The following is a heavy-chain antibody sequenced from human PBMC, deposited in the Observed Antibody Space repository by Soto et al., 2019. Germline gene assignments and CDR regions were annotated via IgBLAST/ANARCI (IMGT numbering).Heavy chain of an antibody. CDR3: ARRYGGNLDY. V-gene: IGHV4-59*08. CDR2: IYYSGST. J-gene: IGHJ4*02. CDR1: GGSFSSYY. Sequence: PSETLSLTCAVYGGSFSSYYWSWIRQPPGKGLEWIGYIYYSGSTNYNPSLKSRVTISVDTPKNQFSLKLSSVTAADTAVYYCARRYGGNLDYWGQGTLVTVSS. D-gene: IGHD2-15*01.